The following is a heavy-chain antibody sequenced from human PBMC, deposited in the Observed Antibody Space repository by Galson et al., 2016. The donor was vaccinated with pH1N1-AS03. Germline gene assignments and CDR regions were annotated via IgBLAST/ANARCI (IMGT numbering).Heavy chain of an antibody. CDR3: ARDRYRDTSTDFYESAY. J-gene: IGHJ4*02. V-gene: IGHV1-69*13. D-gene: IGHD2/OR15-2a*01. CDR1: GGTFATFA. Sequence: SVKVSCKASGGTFATFAVSWVRQARGQGLEWMRGIIPLSGTTNYAQKFQGRLTITADDSTATASMELSSLTSDDTAVYYCARDRYRDTSTDFYESAYWGQGTLVTASS. CDR2: IIPLSGTT.